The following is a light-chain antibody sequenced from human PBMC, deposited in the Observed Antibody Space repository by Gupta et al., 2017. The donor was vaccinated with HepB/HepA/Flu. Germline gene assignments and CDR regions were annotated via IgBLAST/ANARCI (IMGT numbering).Light chain of an antibody. CDR3: CSYTVNRILI. Sequence: QSALTQPTSVSGSPGQSITISCTGSNFDIGTYNLVSWYQQNPDTAPKLIIYEINKRPSGISNRFSGSKSGYTASLTISGLQAEDEADYFCCSYTVNRILIFGGGTKLTVL. CDR1: NFDIGTYNL. V-gene: IGLV2-23*02. CDR2: EIN. J-gene: IGLJ2*01.